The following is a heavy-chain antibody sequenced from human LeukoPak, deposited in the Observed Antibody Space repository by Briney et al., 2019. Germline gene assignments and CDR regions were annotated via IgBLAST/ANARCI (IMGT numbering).Heavy chain of an antibody. CDR2: INHSGST. V-gene: IGHV4-34*01. Sequence: SETLSLTCAVYGGSFSGYYWSWIRQPPGKGLEWIGEINHSGSTNYNPSLKSRVTISVDTSNNQFSLKLSSVTAADTAVYYCARGGYYYGSGSSFDYWGQGTLVTVSS. J-gene: IGHJ4*02. D-gene: IGHD3-10*01. CDR1: GGSFSGYY. CDR3: ARGGYYYGSGSSFDY.